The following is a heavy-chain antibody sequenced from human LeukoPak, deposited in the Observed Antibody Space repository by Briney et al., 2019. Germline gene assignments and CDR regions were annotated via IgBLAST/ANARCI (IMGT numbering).Heavy chain of an antibody. Sequence: SETLSLTCTVSGGSISSYYWSWIRQPPGKGLEWIGYIYYSGSTNYNPSLKSRVTISVDTSKNQFSLKLSSVTAADTAVYYCATDLVDGNYFDYWGQGTLVTVSS. V-gene: IGHV4-59*01. CDR1: GGSISSYY. CDR3: ATDLVDGNYFDY. CDR2: IYYSGST. J-gene: IGHJ4*02. D-gene: IGHD1-26*01.